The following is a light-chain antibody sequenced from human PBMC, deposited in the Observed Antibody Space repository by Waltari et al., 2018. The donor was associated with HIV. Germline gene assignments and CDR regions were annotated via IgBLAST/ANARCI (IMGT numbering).Light chain of an antibody. Sequence: QSVLTQPPSVSGTPGQTVTISCSGSTSNIETEALYWYQQLPGTAPKLIIYRNYKRPSGVSDRFPCSKSGASASLVISGLRSEDEAHYYCVSYDSRLDERLFGGGTKLTVL. CDR3: VSYDSRLDERL. J-gene: IGLJ3*02. V-gene: IGLV1-47*01. CDR1: TSNIETEA. CDR2: RNY.